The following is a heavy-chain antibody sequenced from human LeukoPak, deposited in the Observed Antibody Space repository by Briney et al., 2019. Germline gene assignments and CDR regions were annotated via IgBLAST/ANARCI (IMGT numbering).Heavy chain of an antibody. CDR2: IYSGGST. CDR3: ARDAENGYGRYDW. D-gene: IGHD5-12*01. V-gene: IGHV3-66*02. CDR1: GFTVSSNY. J-gene: IGHJ4*02. Sequence: PGGSLTLSCAASGFTVSSNYMSWVRKAPGKGLELVSVIYSGGSTYYADSVKGRFTISRDNSKNTLYLQMNSLRAEDTAVYYWARDAENGYGRYDWWGQGTLVTVSS.